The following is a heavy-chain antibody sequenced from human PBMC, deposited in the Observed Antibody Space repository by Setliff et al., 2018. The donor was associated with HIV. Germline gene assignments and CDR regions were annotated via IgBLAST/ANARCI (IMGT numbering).Heavy chain of an antibody. V-gene: IGHV4-34*01. D-gene: IGHD1-20*01. J-gene: IGHJ5*02. CDR3: ARGLGYKGWFDP. CDR2: INHSGSA. Sequence: PSETLSLTCAVYDGSFSGYYWIWIRQPPGKGLEWIGEINHSGSAKSNPSLKSRATTLVDTSKNQFSLKLTSVTAADTAIYYCARGLGYKGWFDPWGQGTLVTVSS. CDR1: DGSFSGYY.